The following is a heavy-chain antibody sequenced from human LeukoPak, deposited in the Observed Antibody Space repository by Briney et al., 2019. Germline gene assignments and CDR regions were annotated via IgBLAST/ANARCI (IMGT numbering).Heavy chain of an antibody. J-gene: IGHJ4*02. D-gene: IGHD2-2*01. CDR3: ARGTPTAMNRYFDY. CDR2: IYHTGIT. CDR1: GDSITSGGYS. Sequence: PLQTLSLTCAVSGDSITSGGYSWSWIRQPPGKGLEWIGYIYHTGITYYSPSLKSRVTISVDRSENQFSLNLSSVTAADTAVYYCARGTPTAMNRYFDYWGQGTLVTVSS. V-gene: IGHV4-30-2*01.